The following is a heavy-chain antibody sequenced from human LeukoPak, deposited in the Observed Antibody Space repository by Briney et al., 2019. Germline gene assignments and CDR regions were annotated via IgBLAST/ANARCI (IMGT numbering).Heavy chain of an antibody. J-gene: IGHJ3*02. Sequence: SETLPLTCSVSGGSINNYYWSWIRQPPGKGLEWIGDIFYSGSTNYNPSLKSRVTISLVMSKNQISLKLSSVTTADTAMYYCARTDDAFHIWGHGTTVTVSS. V-gene: IGHV4-59*01. CDR3: ARTDDAFHI. CDR1: GGSINNYY. D-gene: IGHD2-21*02. CDR2: IFYSGST.